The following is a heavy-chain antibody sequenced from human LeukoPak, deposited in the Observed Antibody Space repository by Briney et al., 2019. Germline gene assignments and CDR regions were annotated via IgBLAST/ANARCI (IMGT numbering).Heavy chain of an antibody. V-gene: IGHV4-61*02. CDR2: IYRSGST. Sequence: SETLSLTCTVSGGSISSGSYYWNWIRQPAGKGLEWIGRIYRSGSTNYNPSLKSRVTISVDTSKNQFSLKLRSVTAADTAVYYCARVVQSTDSSGFYLPEYFQHWGQGTLVTVSS. CDR3: ARVVQSTDSSGFYLPEYFQH. CDR1: GGSISSGSYY. J-gene: IGHJ1*01. D-gene: IGHD3-22*01.